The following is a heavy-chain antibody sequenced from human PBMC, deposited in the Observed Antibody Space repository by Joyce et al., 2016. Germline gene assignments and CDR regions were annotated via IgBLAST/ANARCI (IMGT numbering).Heavy chain of an antibody. D-gene: IGHD4-17*01. J-gene: IGHJ4*02. Sequence: QVQLVQSGAEVKKPGSSVKVSCKGLGGIFNSHVFSWVRQAPGQRLEWMGGSIPAFGKTNYAQKFEGRVTIRADKSTTTVYLDLTGLRSEDTAIYFCASRGGYGAADYWGQGTLVTVSS. CDR1: GGIFNSHV. V-gene: IGHV1-69*06. CDR2: SIPAFGKT. CDR3: ASRGGYGAADY.